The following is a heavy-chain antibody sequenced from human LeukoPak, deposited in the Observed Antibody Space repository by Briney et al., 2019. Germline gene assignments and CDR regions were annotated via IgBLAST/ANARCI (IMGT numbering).Heavy chain of an antibody. CDR2: IRSDGSNK. CDR1: GFTFSSYG. J-gene: IGHJ4*02. Sequence: GGSMRLSSAASGFTFSSYGMHWVSQAPGRGMEWVTFIRSDGSNKYYADYVKGRFTVSRDNSKNTLYLQMNSLRAEDTAVYYCAKNRHSSSFYYFDYWGQGSLVTVSS. CDR3: AKNRHSSSFYYFDY. D-gene: IGHD6-13*01. V-gene: IGHV3-30*02.